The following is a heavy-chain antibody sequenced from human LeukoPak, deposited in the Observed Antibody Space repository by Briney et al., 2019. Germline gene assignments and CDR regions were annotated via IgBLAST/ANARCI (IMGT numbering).Heavy chain of an antibody. Sequence: GGSLRLSCAASGFTFSNYAMSWARQAPGKGLEWVSAILGSGGRTYHANSVKGRFTVSRDNFKSTLYLQMNSLRAEDTALYYCAKWGDYDVLAGYYVPDYWGQGTLVTVSS. CDR3: AKWGDYDVLAGYYVPDY. D-gene: IGHD3-9*01. CDR1: GFTFSNYA. CDR2: ILGSGGRT. J-gene: IGHJ4*02. V-gene: IGHV3-23*01.